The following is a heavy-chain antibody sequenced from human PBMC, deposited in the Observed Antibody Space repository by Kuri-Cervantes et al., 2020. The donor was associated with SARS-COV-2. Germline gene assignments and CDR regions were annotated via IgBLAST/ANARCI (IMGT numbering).Heavy chain of an antibody. CDR1: GGSISSYY. Sequence: GSLRLSCTVSGGSISSYYWSWIRQPPGKGLEWIGYIYYSGSANYNPSLKSRVTISVDTPKNQFSLKLSSVTAADTAVYYCARALYSNYEVYYYYGMDVWGQGTTVTVSS. V-gene: IGHV4-59*01. CDR2: IYYSGSA. J-gene: IGHJ6*02. D-gene: IGHD4-11*01. CDR3: ARALYSNYEVYYYYGMDV.